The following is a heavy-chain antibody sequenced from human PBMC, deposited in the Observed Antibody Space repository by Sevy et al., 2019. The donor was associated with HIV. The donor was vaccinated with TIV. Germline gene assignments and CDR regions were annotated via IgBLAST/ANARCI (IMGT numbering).Heavy chain of an antibody. CDR1: GFTFSSYA. V-gene: IGHV3-23*01. J-gene: IGHJ4*02. D-gene: IGHD3-22*01. Sequence: GGSLRLSCVASGFTFSSYAMSWVRQAPGKGLEWVSAISGSGGSTYYADSVKGRFTISRDNSKNTLYLQMNSLRAEDTAVYYCAKGRAEYYYDSSGLYYFDYWGQGTLVTVSS. CDR2: ISGSGGST. CDR3: AKGRAEYYYDSSGLYYFDY.